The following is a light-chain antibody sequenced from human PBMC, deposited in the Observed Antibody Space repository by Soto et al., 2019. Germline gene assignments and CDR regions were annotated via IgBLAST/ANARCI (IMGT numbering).Light chain of an antibody. J-gene: IGLJ3*02. Sequence: QSVLNQPASVSGSPGQSITISCTGTSSDVGRYNFVSWYQQHPGEAPKLMIYDVRNRPSGVSNRFSGSKSGNTASLTISGLQAEDEADYYCSSYTSSSTLFGGGTKLTV. CDR3: SSYTSSSTL. CDR1: SSDVGRYNF. V-gene: IGLV2-14*03. CDR2: DVR.